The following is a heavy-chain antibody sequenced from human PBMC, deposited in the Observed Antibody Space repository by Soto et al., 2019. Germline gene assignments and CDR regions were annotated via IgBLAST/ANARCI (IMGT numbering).Heavy chain of an antibody. D-gene: IGHD3-9*01. J-gene: IGHJ4*02. CDR3: VRFWPPTYSEALTDYTDAFDY. V-gene: IGHV4-30-2*01. Sequence: SETLSLTCAVSGGSISSGGYSWSWIRQPPGKGLEWIGYIYHSGSTYYNPTLKSRLIISVDTSKSQFSLKLSSVTAADTAVYYCVRFWPPTYSEALTDYTDAFDYWGQGTLVTVSS. CDR1: GGSISSGGYS. CDR2: IYHSGST.